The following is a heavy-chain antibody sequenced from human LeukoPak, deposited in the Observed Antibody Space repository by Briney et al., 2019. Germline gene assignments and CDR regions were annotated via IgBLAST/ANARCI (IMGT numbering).Heavy chain of an antibody. CDR2: INAGNGNT. Sequence: ASVKVSCKASGYTFINYAMHWVRQAPGQRLEWMGWINAGNGNTKYSQKFQGRVTITRDTTASTVYMELSSLRSEDTAAYYSARDLDSSREDVWGQGTTVTVSS. CDR3: ARDLDSSREDV. V-gene: IGHV1-3*01. D-gene: IGHD3-22*01. CDR1: GYTFINYA. J-gene: IGHJ6*02.